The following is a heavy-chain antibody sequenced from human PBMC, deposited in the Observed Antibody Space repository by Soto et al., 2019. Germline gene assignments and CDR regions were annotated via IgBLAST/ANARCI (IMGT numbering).Heavy chain of an antibody. V-gene: IGHV1-69*06. CDR2: IIPIFGTP. D-gene: IGHD2-21*01. J-gene: IGHJ4*02. CDR1: GGTFSIYA. Sequence: SVKVSCKASGGTFSIYAISWVRQAPGQGLEWMGGIIPIFGTPNYAQKFQGRVTITADKSTSTAYMELSSLRSEDTAVYFCAAIVAMVDYWGQGTLVTVSS. CDR3: AAIVAMVDY.